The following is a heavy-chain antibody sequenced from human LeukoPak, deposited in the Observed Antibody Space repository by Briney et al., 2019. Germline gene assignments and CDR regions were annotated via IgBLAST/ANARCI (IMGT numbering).Heavy chain of an antibody. CDR1: GXTFSSYG. J-gene: IGHJ4*02. CDR2: IWSDGSKK. CDR3: ARDLGHCSGDSCYSWYYFDY. D-gene: IGHD2-15*01. V-gene: IGHV3-33*01. Sequence: PGRSLRLACAASGXTFSSYGMHWVRQAPGKGLEWVAVIWSDGSKKYYAESVKGRFIISRDNSKNTLYLQMNSLTVEDTAVFYCARDLGHCSGDSCYSWYYFDYWGQGTLVTVSS.